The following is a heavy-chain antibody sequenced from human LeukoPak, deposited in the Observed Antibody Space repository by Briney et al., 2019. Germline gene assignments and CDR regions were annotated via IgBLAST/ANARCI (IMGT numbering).Heavy chain of an antibody. D-gene: IGHD3-22*01. V-gene: IGHV3-23*01. CDR1: GFTFNKHA. CDR2: LSGSGETP. J-gene: IGHJ5*02. Sequence: GGSLRLSCAASGFTFNKHAMSWVRQAPGKGPEWVSGLSGSGETPYYADSVKGRFIISRDNSKSTLYLQMNGLRAEDTAVYFCARFVDYYDSRGYYPNWFDPWGQGTLVIVSS. CDR3: ARFVDYYDSRGYYPNWFDP.